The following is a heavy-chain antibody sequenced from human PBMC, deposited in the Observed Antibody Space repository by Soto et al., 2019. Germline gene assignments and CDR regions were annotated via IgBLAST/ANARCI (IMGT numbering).Heavy chain of an antibody. CDR1: GGSISSYY. CDR2: IYYSGST. J-gene: IGHJ2*01. V-gene: IGHV4-59*01. D-gene: IGHD4-17*01. CDR3: ARAPSPYGDYGYFDL. Sequence: SETLSLTCTVSGGSISSYYWSWIRQPPGKGLEWVGYIYYSGSTNYNPSLKSRVTISVDTSKNQFSLKLSSVTAADTAVYYCARAPSPYGDYGYFDLWGRGTLVTVSS.